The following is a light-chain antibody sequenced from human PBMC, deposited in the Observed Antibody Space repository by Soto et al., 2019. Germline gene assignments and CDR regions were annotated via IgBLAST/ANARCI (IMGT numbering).Light chain of an antibody. CDR1: SSDVGAYNY. J-gene: IGLJ1*01. CDR2: EVS. Sequence: QSALTQPPSASGSPGQSVTISCTGTSSDVGAYNYVSWYQQHPGRAPKLMIYEVSNRPSGVSNRFSGSRSGNTASLTVSGLQAADEADYFCKSYAGSNTYVFGSGTKVTVL. CDR3: KSYAGSNTYV. V-gene: IGLV2-8*01.